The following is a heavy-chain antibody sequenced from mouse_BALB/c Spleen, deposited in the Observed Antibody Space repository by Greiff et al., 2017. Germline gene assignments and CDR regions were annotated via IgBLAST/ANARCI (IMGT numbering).Heavy chain of an antibody. CDR1: GFTFSSYA. J-gene: IGHJ1*01. Sequence: EVQRVESGGGLVKPGGSLKLSCAASGFTFSSYAMSWVRQSPEKRLEWVAEISSGGSYTYYPDTVTGRFTISRDNAKNTLYLEMSSLRSEDTAMYYCASRITTALFYWYFDVWGAGTTVTVSS. CDR3: ASRITTALFYWYFDV. V-gene: IGHV5-9-4*01. D-gene: IGHD1-2*01. CDR2: ISSGGSYT.